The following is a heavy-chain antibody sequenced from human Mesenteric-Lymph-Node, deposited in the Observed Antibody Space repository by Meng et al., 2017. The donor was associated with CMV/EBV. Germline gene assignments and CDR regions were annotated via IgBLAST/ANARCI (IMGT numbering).Heavy chain of an antibody. J-gene: IGHJ6*02. V-gene: IGHV3-33*06. D-gene: IGHD3-10*01. CDR3: AKTFMGSGRGGMDV. CDR2: IWYDGSNK. Sequence: GGSLRLSCAASGFSFNSYGMHWVRQAPGKGLEWVAVIWYDGSNKYYADSVKGRFTISRDNSKNTLYLQMNSLRAEDTAVYYCAKTFMGSGRGGMDVWGQGTTVTVSS. CDR1: GFSFNSYG.